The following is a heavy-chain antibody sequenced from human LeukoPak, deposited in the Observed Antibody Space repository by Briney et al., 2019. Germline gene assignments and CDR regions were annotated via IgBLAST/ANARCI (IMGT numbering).Heavy chain of an antibody. J-gene: IGHJ5*02. CDR1: GGSISSGGYY. CDR3: ARDRLSSWFDP. CDR2: IYYSGST. Sequence: SQTLSLTCTVSGGSISSGGYYWSWIRQHPGKGLEWIGYIYYSGSTYYNPSLKSRVTISVDTSKHQFSLKLSSVTAADTAVYYCARDRLSSWFDPWGQGTLVTVSS. D-gene: IGHD1-26*01. V-gene: IGHV4-31*03.